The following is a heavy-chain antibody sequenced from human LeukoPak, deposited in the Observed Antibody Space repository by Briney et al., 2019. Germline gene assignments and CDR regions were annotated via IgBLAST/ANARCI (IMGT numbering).Heavy chain of an antibody. CDR1: GYTFTSYD. D-gene: IGHD6-19*01. CDR3: AKQTQGLVWYYYYGMDV. Sequence: GASVKVSCKASGYTFTSYDINWVRQATGQGLEWMGWMNPNSGNTGYAQKFQGRVTMTRNTSISTAYMELSSLRSEDTAVYYCAKQTQGLVWYYYYGMDVWGQGTTVTVSS. V-gene: IGHV1-8*01. J-gene: IGHJ6*02. CDR2: MNPNSGNT.